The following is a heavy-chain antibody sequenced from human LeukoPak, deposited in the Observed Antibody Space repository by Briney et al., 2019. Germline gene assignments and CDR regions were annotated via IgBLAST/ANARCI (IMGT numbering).Heavy chain of an antibody. CDR1: TYSISSGYY. CDR3: AGTYSLYDPFDI. J-gene: IGHJ3*02. V-gene: IGHV4-38-2*02. Sequence: PSETLSLTCTVSTYSISSGYYWAWIRQPPGKGLEWIGNIYHSGNTYYNPSPKSRVSLSVDTSENQFSLKLSSVTAADTAVYYCAGTYSLYDPFDIWGQGTMVTVSS. D-gene: IGHD6-13*01. CDR2: IYHSGNT.